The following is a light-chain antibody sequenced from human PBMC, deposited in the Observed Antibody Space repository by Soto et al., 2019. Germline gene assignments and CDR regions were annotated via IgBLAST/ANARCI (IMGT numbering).Light chain of an antibody. CDR1: SSNIGAGYD. Sequence: QAVVTQPPSVSGAPGQRVTISCTGRSSNIGAGYDVHWYQQLPGTAPKLLIYGDNNRPSGVPDRFSGSKSGTSASLAITGLQAEDEADYYCQSYDSSLSAHYVFGTGTKLTVL. CDR3: QSYDSSLSAHYV. CDR2: GDN. J-gene: IGLJ1*01. V-gene: IGLV1-40*01.